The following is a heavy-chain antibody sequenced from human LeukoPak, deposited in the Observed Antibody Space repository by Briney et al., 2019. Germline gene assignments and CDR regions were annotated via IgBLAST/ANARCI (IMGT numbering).Heavy chain of an antibody. CDR2: INTNTGNP. CDR1: GYTFTSYA. J-gene: IGHJ4*02. Sequence: GASVKVSCKASGYTFTSYARNWVRQAPGQGLDWMGWINTNTGNPTYAQGFTGRFVFSLDTSVSTAYLQISSLKAEDTAVYYCASGGIQLWLTLGYWGQGTLVTVSS. V-gene: IGHV7-4-1*02. D-gene: IGHD5-18*01. CDR3: ASGGIQLWLTLGY.